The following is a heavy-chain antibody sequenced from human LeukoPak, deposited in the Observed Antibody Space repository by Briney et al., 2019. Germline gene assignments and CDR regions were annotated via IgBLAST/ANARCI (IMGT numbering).Heavy chain of an antibody. D-gene: IGHD3-22*01. Sequence: GGSLRLSCAASGFTFSSYAMHWVRQAPGKALEWVAHMSYDGSNKYYADSVKGRFTISRDNSKNTLYLQMNSLRTGDTAVYYCARGYYDSSGHFHFDYWGQGTLVTVSS. J-gene: IGHJ4*02. CDR2: MSYDGSNK. CDR3: ARGYYDSSGHFHFDY. V-gene: IGHV3-30-3*01. CDR1: GFTFSSYA.